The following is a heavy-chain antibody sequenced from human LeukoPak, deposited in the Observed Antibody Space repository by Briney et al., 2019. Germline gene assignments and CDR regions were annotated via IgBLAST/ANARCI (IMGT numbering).Heavy chain of an antibody. CDR2: ISAYNGNT. CDR1: GYTFTSYG. CDR3: ARDRKGSGYYDAFDI. V-gene: IGHV1-18*01. Sequence: GASVKVSCKASGYTFTSYGISWVRQAPGQGLEWMGWISAYNGNTNYAQKLRGRVTMTTDTSTSTAYMELRSLRSDDTAVYYCARDRKGSGYYDAFDIWGQGTMVTVSS. J-gene: IGHJ3*02. D-gene: IGHD5-12*01.